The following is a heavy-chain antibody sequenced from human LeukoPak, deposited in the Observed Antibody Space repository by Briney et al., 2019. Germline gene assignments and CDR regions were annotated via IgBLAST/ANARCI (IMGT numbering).Heavy chain of an antibody. CDR1: GGSISSGSYY. J-gene: IGHJ4*02. V-gene: IGHV4-39*01. CDR2: MYYSGTT. CDR3: ARHPPRDGSAFDY. Sequence: SETLSLTCTVSGGSISSGSYYWGWIRQPPGKGLEWIASMYYSGTTFYSPCLKSRVTISVDTSKNQLSLKLGSVTAADTAVYYCARHPPRDGSAFDYWGQGTLVTVCS.